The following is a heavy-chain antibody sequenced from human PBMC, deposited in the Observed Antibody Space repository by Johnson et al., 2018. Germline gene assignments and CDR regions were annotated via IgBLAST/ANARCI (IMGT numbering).Heavy chain of an antibody. CDR2: ISSSGANI. CDR1: GFTFSDYN. Sequence: VQLVESGGGLVKXGGSLGLSCAGSGFTFSDYNMNWIRQAPGKGLEWIASISSSGANIYYGDSVKGRFTISRDNAMNSLFLQINSLRVDDTALYYCARRNKFGSYDSSGCDYWGQGTLVIVSS. V-gene: IGHV3-11*01. J-gene: IGHJ4*02. D-gene: IGHD3-22*01. CDR3: ARRNKFGSYDSSGCDY.